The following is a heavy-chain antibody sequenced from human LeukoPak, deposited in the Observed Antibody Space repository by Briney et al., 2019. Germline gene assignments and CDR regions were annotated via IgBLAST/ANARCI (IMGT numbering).Heavy chain of an antibody. Sequence: PGGSLRLSCEASGFTFSSYAMSWVRQAPGKGLDWVSAISGSGGSTYYGDSVKGRFTISRDNSKNTLYLQMNSLRAEDTAVYYCAVTYLLPFDYWGQGTLVTVSS. CDR2: ISGSGGST. CDR3: AVTYLLPFDY. D-gene: IGHD2-2*02. CDR1: GFTFSSYA. J-gene: IGHJ4*02. V-gene: IGHV3-23*01.